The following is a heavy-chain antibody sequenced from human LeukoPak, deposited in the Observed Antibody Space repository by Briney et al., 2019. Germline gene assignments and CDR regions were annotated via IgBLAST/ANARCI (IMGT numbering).Heavy chain of an antibody. Sequence: PSETLSLTCTVSVGSISSGSYYWSWIRQPAGKGLEWIGRIYTSGSTNYNPSLKSRVTISVATSKNQFSLKLSSVTAADTAVYYCARGTMIGDWFDPWGQGTLVTVSS. CDR2: IYTSGST. V-gene: IGHV4-61*02. CDR1: VGSISSGSYY. CDR3: ARGTMIGDWFDP. D-gene: IGHD3-22*01. J-gene: IGHJ5*02.